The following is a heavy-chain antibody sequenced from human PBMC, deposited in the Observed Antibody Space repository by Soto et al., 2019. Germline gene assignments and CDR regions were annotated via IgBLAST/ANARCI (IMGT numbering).Heavy chain of an antibody. CDR1: GGSISSGDYY. D-gene: IGHD5-18*01. Sequence: SETLSLTCTVSGGSISSGDYYWSWIRQPPGKGLEWIGYIYYSGSTYYNPSLKSRVTISVDTSKNQFSLKLSSVTAADTAVYYCARDRGYSYSAFDYWGQGTLVTVSS. CDR3: ARDRGYSYSAFDY. J-gene: IGHJ4*02. V-gene: IGHV4-30-4*02. CDR2: IYYSGST.